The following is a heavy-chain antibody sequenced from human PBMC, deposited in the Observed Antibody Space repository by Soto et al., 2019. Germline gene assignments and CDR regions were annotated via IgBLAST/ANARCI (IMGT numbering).Heavy chain of an antibody. J-gene: IGHJ6*02. V-gene: IGHV5-51*01. CDR1: GYSFTSYW. CDR3: ARHDMRVAVAGYDYYGMDV. Sequence: PGESLKISCKGSGYSFTSYWIGWVRQMPGKGLEWMGIIYPGDSDTRYSPSFQGQVTISADKSISTAYLQWSSLKASGTAMYYCARHDMRVAVAGYDYYGMDVWGQGTTVTVSS. D-gene: IGHD6-19*01. CDR2: IYPGDSDT.